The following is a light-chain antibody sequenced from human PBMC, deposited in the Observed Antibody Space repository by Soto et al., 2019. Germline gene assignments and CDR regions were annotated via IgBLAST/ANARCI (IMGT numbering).Light chain of an antibody. CDR1: SSNVGGYNY. CDR2: DAS. CDR3: CSYAASYTLV. Sequence: QSVLTQPASVSGSPGQSITISCTGTSSNVGGYNYVSWYQQHPGKAPKLMIYDASKRPSGVPDRFSGSKSGNAASLTISGLQAEDEADYYCCSYAASYTLVFGGGTKLTVL. J-gene: IGLJ2*01. V-gene: IGLV2-11*01.